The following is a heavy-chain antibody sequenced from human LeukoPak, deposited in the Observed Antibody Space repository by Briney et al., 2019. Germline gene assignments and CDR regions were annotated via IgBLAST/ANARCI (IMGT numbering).Heavy chain of an antibody. CDR1: GFTFSDYY. V-gene: IGHV3-11*01. Sequence: PGGSLRLSCAASGFTFSDYYMSWIRQAPGKGLEWVSYISSSGRTIYYADSVKGRFTISRDNAKNSLYLQMNSLRAEDTAVYYCARDTGSYYDSNLWFDPWGQGTLVTVSS. CDR2: ISSSGRTI. D-gene: IGHD3-22*01. CDR3: ARDTGSYYDSNLWFDP. J-gene: IGHJ5*02.